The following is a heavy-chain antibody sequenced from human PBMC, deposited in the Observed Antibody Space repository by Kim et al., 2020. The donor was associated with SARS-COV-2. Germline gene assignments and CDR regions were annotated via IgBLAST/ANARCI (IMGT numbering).Heavy chain of an antibody. CDR3: AGGLSITTRTGGDAFDI. J-gene: IGHJ3*02. CDR1: GFTFSSYA. D-gene: IGHD3-3*01. CDR2: ISYDGSNK. V-gene: IGHV3-30-3*01. Sequence: GGSLRLSCAASGFTFSSYAMHWVRQAPGKGLEWVAVISYDGSNKYYADSVKGRFTISRDNSKNTLYLQMNSLRAEDTAVYYCAGGLSITTRTGGDAFDIWGQGTMVTVSS.